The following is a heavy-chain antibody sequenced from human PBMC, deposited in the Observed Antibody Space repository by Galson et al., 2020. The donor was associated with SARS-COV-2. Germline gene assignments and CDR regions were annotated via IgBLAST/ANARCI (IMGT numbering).Heavy chain of an antibody. D-gene: IGHD1-26*01. Sequence: ASVKVSCKASGYTFTSYYMHWVRQAPGQGLEWMGIINPSGGSTSYAQKFQGRVTMTRDTSTSTVYMELSSLRSKDTGVYYCARGESSGSRTPPYAFDIWGQGTMVSVSS. CDR3: ARGESSGSRTPPYAFDI. CDR2: INPSGGST. J-gene: IGHJ3*02. V-gene: IGHV1-46*01. CDR1: GYTFTSYY.